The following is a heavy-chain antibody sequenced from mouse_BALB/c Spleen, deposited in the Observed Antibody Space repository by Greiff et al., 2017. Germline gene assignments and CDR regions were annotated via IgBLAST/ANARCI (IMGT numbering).Heavy chain of an antibody. V-gene: IGHV2-9*02. CDR3: ARGEEAWFAY. J-gene: IGHJ3*01. Sequence: VKLVESGPGLVAPSQSLSITCTVSGFSLTSYGVHWVRQPPGKGLEWLGVIWAGGSTNYNSALMSRLSISKDNSKSQVFLKMNSLQTDDTAMYYCARGEEAWFAYWGQGTLVTVSA. CDR1: GFSLTSYG. CDR2: IWAGGST.